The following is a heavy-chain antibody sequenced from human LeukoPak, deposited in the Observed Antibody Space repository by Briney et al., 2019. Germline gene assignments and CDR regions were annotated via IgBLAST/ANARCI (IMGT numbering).Heavy chain of an antibody. J-gene: IGHJ1*01. CDR3: ATYSTRNAREFQS. V-gene: IGHV3-7*01. CDR1: GFIFSNCW. CDR2: IKTDASEK. Sequence: GGSLRLSCETSGFIFSNCWMTWVRQAPGKGLEWVANIKTDASEKYYADSVKGRFTISRDNAKMSLYLQMNSLRVEDTAVYYCATYSTRNAREFQSWGQGTLITVSS. D-gene: IGHD4-11*01.